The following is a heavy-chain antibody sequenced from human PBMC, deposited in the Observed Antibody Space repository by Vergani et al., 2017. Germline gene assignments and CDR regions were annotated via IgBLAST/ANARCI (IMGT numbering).Heavy chain of an antibody. Sequence: EVQLEESGGGLVLPGRSLRLSCVASGFTSAGYAMHWVRQAPGTGLEWVSSISWNSNSIGYADSVKGRCTISRDNAKNSLYLQMNSLRAEDTALYYCAKDLGTSSGGGWFDPWGQGTLVTVSS. CDR3: AKDLGTSSGGGWFDP. CDR2: ISWNSNSI. CDR1: GFTSAGYA. D-gene: IGHD6-6*01. J-gene: IGHJ5*02. V-gene: IGHV3-9*02.